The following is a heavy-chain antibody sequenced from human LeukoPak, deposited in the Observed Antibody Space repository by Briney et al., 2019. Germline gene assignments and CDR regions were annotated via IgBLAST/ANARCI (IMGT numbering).Heavy chain of an antibody. Sequence: PSETLSLTCTVSGGSISSYYWSWIRQPPGKGLEWVGYIYYSGSTNYNPSLKSRVNISVDTSKKQFSLKLSSVTAANTAVYYCASLRERSYYARGFDYWGQGTLVTVSS. CDR1: GGSISSYY. CDR2: IYYSGST. J-gene: IGHJ4*02. V-gene: IGHV4-59*08. CDR3: ASLRERSYYARGFDY. D-gene: IGHD1-26*01.